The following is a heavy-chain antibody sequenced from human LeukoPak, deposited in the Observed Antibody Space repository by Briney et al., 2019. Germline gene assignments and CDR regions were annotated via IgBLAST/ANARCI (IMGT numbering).Heavy chain of an antibody. J-gene: IGHJ4*02. CDR3: ARGPRVYCSGGSCYEFDY. D-gene: IGHD2-15*01. CDR2: IYYSGST. CDR1: GGSFSSYY. V-gene: IGHV4-59*07. Sequence: SDTLSLTCTVSGGSFSSYYWGWIRQPPGKGLDWIGYIYYSGSTNYNPSLKSRVTISVDTSKNQFSLKLSSVTAADTAVYYCARGPRVYCSGGSCYEFDYWGQGTLVTVSS.